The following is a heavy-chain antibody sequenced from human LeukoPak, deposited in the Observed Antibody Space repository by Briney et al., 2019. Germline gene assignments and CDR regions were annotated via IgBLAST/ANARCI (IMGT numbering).Heavy chain of an antibody. CDR1: GGFISSYY. J-gene: IGHJ6*03. Sequence: PSETLSLTCTVSGGFISSYYWSWIRQPPGKGPEWIGYIYYSGSTNYNPSPKSRVTISVDTSKNHFSLKLSSVTAADTAVYYCARAYYDSSNGFYYYYMDVWGEGTTVTVSS. CDR2: IYYSGST. V-gene: IGHV4-59*01. CDR3: ARAYYDSSNGFYYYYMDV. D-gene: IGHD3-22*01.